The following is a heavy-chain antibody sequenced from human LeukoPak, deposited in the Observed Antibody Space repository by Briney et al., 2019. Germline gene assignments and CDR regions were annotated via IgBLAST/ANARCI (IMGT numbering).Heavy chain of an antibody. CDR2: ISDNNVNT. D-gene: IGHD3-22*01. CDR3: ARDGGYYYDSSGYYFEY. Sequence: ASVGVSCKASGYTFTRYGISWVRQAPGQGLEWMGWISDNNVNTNYAQKFQGRVTMSTDTSTNTAYMELRSLRSDDTAVYYCARDGGYYYDSSGYYFEYWGQGTLVTVSS. V-gene: IGHV1-18*01. CDR1: GYTFTRYG. J-gene: IGHJ4*02.